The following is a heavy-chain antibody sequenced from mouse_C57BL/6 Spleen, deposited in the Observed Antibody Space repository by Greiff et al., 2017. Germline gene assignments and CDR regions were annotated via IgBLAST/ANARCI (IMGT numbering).Heavy chain of an antibody. D-gene: IGHD4-1*01. CDR2: IDPSDSYT. CDR3: ARGELGHFDD. Sequence: QVQLKQPGAELVKPGASVKLSCKASGYTFTSYWMQWVKQRPGQGLEWIGEIDPSDSYTNYNQKFKGKATLTVDTSSSTAYMQLSSLTSEDSAVYYCARGELGHFDDWGQGTTLTVSS. J-gene: IGHJ2*01. V-gene: IGHV1-50*01. CDR1: GYTFTSYW.